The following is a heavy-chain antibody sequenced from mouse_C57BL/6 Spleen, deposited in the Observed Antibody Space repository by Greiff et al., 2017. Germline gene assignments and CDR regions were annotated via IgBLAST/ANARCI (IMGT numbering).Heavy chain of an antibody. CDR1: GFNIKDDY. D-gene: IGHD2-2*01. V-gene: IGHV14-4*01. CDR2: IDPENGDT. CDR3: TASTMVTAGFDY. J-gene: IGHJ2*01. Sequence: VQLKESGAELVRPGASVKLSCPASGFNIKDDYMHWVKQRPEQGLEWIGWIDPENGDTEYAPKFTGKATITADTSSNTAYLQLSSLTSEDTAVYYCTASTMVTAGFDYWGQGTTLTVSS.